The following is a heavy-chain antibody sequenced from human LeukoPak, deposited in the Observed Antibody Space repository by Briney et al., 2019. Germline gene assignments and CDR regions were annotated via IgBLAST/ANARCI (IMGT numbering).Heavy chain of an antibody. CDR2: ISYDGSNK. Sequence: PGGSLRLSCAASGFIFSSYGIHWVRQAPGKGLEWVAVISYDGSNKYYADSVKGRFTISRDNSKGTLYLQMNSLRTEDTAVYYCARDTYDILTGYYKWAFDIWGQGTMVTVSS. CDR1: GFIFSSYG. CDR3: ARDTYDILTGYYKWAFDI. V-gene: IGHV3-30*03. D-gene: IGHD3-9*01. J-gene: IGHJ3*02.